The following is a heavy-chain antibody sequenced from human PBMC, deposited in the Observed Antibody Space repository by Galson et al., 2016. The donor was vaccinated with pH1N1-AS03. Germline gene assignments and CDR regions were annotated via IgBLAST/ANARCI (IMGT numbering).Heavy chain of an antibody. CDR1: GYTFTGFY. CDR2: TDPNSGVT. D-gene: IGHD2-2*01. J-gene: IGHJ6*02. CDR3: ARDPRGPCSSSTCATAYYFGMDV. Sequence: SVKVSCKASGYTFTGFYVHWVRQAPGQGLEWMGWTDPNSGVTNYAQKFQAWVTMTRETSSNTAHMELSGLKSDDTAVYYCARDPRGPCSSSTCATAYYFGMDVWGQGTTVIVSS. V-gene: IGHV1-2*04.